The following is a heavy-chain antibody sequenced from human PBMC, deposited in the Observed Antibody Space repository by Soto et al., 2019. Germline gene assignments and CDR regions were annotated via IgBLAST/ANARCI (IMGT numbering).Heavy chain of an antibody. CDR3: ARRGAPGIAMNYFDY. CDR2: ISYDESYK. CDR1: GFTFRSYA. D-gene: IGHD6-13*01. V-gene: IGHV3-30-3*01. Sequence: PGGSLRLSCAASGFTFRSYAMHWVRQAPGKGLEWVAIISYDESYKYYADSVKGRFTISRDNAKNTLYLQMNSLRTEDTAVYYCARRGAPGIAMNYFDYWGQGTLVTVSS. J-gene: IGHJ4*02.